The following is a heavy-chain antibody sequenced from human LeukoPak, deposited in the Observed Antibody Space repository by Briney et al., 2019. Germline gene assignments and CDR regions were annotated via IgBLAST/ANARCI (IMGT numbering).Heavy chain of an antibody. J-gene: IGHJ4*02. CDR3: AKAMYYYDSSGYSFDY. CDR1: GFTFDDYA. D-gene: IGHD3-22*01. CDR2: ISGDGGST. V-gene: IGHV3-43*02. Sequence: GGSLRLSCAASGFTFDDYAMHWVRQAPGEGLEWVSLISGDGGSTYYADSVKGRFTISRDNSKNSLYLQMNSLRTEDTALYYCAKAMYYYDSSGYSFDYWGQGTLVIVSS.